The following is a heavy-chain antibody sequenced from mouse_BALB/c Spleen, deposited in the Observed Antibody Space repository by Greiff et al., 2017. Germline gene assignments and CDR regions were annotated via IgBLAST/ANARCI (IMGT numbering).Heavy chain of an antibody. Sequence: EVQGVESGGDLVKPGGSLKLSCAASGFTFSSYGMSWVRQTPDKRLEWVATISSGGSYTYYPDSVKGRFTISRDNAKNTLYLQMSSLKSEDTAMYYCARQGLTGTGDYWGQGTTLTVSS. D-gene: IGHD4-1*01. CDR1: GFTFSSYG. CDR2: ISSGGSYT. V-gene: IGHV5-6*01. CDR3: ARQGLTGTGDY. J-gene: IGHJ2*01.